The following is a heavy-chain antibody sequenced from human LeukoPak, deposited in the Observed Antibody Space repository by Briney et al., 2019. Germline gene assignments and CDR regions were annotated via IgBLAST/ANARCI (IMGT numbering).Heavy chain of an antibody. D-gene: IGHD3-10*02. CDR2: IDAYNGNT. CDR3: ARERLGSGPTPGP. V-gene: IGHV1-18*01. Sequence: ASVKVSCKASVYTFTSDGISWVRQAAGQGLEWMGGIDAYNGNTNYAQKLQDRVTLTTDTYTSTAFLELRSLRSDDTAVYYCARERLGSGPTPGPWGQGTLVTVSA. J-gene: IGHJ5*02. CDR1: VYTFTSDG.